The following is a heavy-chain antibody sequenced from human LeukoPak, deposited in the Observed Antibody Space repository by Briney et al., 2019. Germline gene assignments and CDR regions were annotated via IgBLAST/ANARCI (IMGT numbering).Heavy chain of an antibody. J-gene: IGHJ1*01. CDR3: ASRTNSGPPF. D-gene: IGHD3-10*01. Sequence: GRSLRLSCAASGFTFSDCAVHWVRQAPGKGLEWVALISYDGSNKYYADSVKGRFTTSRDNSKNTMSLQMNSLRREDTAAYYCASRTNSGPPFWGQGTLVTVSS. CDR2: ISYDGSNK. CDR1: GFTFSDCA. V-gene: IGHV3-30-3*01.